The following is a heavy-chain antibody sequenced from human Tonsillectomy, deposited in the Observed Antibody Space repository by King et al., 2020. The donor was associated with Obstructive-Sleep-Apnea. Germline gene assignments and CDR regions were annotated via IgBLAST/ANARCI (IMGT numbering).Heavy chain of an antibody. V-gene: IGHV1-69*01. CDR3: ARAGMVTHNHHFGMDV. CDR2: IIPLFGIA. D-gene: IGHD2-21*02. J-gene: IGHJ6*02. CDR1: GGSLSNYA. Sequence: QLVQSGAEVKKPGSAVKVSCKASGGSLSNYAVSWVRQAPGQGLEWMGGIIPLFGIANYAQSFQDRVTITADESPSTAYLELSSLRSGDTAIYYCARAGMVTHNHHFGMDVWGQGTTVTVS.